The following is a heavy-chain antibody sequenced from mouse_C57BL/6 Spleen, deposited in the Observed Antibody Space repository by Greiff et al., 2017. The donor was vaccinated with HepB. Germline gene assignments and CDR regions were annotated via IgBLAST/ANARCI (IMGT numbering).Heavy chain of an antibody. D-gene: IGHD1-1*01. CDR2: INPSTGGT. Sequence: EVQLQQSGPELVKPGASVKISCKASGYSFTGYYMNWVKQSPEKSLEWIGEINPSTGGTTYNQKFKAKATLTVDKSSSTAYMQLKSLTSEDSAVYYCARWITTDYYAMDYWGQGTSVTVSS. V-gene: IGHV1-42*01. CDR3: ARWITTDYYAMDY. J-gene: IGHJ4*01. CDR1: GYSFTGYY.